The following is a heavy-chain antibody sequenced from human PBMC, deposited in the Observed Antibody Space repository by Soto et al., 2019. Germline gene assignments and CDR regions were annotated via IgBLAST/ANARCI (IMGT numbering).Heavy chain of an antibody. Sequence: ETLCLTCAVSGVSISSSNWWGWVRQPPGKGLEWIGEIYHSGSTNYNPSLKSRVTISVDKSKNQFSLKLSSVTAADTAVYYCARDVYDFWSGYRRRYFDYWGQGTLVTVSS. J-gene: IGHJ4*02. V-gene: IGHV4-4*02. D-gene: IGHD3-3*01. CDR2: IYHSGST. CDR1: GVSISSSNW. CDR3: ARDVYDFWSGYRRRYFDY.